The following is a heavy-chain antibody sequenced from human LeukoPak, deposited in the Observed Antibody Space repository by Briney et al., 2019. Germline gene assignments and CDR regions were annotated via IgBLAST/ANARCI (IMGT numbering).Heavy chain of an antibody. V-gene: IGHV3-30*04. CDR2: ISYDGSNK. CDR1: GFTFSSYA. J-gene: IGHJ4*02. D-gene: IGHD6-13*01. Sequence: PAGGSLRLSCAASGFTFSSYAMHWVRQAPGKGLEWVAVISYDGSNKYYADSVKGRFTISRDNSKNTLYLQMNSLRAEDTAVYYCARDAAGEDYWGQGTLVTVSS. CDR3: ARDAAGEDY.